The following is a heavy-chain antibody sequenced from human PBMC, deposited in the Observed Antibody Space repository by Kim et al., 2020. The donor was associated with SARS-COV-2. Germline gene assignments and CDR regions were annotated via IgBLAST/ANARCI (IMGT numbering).Heavy chain of an antibody. CDR1: GFTFSSYS. CDR2: ISSSSSYI. J-gene: IGHJ4*02. V-gene: IGHV3-21*01. Sequence: GGSLRLSCAASGFTFSSYSMNWVRQAPGKGLEWVSSISSSSSYIYYADSVKGRFTISRDNAKNSLYLQMNSLRAEDTAVYYCARDVASEGYYYDSSGYRGPYYFDYWGQGTLVTVSS. CDR3: ARDVASEGYYYDSSGYRGPYYFDY. D-gene: IGHD3-22*01.